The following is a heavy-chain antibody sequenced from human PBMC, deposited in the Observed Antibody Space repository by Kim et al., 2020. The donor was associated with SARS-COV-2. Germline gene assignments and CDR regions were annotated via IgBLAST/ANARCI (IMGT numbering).Heavy chain of an antibody. D-gene: IGHD1-26*01. CDR3: ASRRYTGTYDYVDY. Sequence: GGSLRLSCAASGFTFSSYWMHWVRQAPGKGLVWVSRINSDGSTTSYADSVKGRFTISRDNAKSTLYLQMNSLRAEDTAVYYCASRRYTGTYDYVDYGGQGTLVTVSS. CDR2: INSDGSTT. J-gene: IGHJ4*02. CDR1: GFTFSSYW. V-gene: IGHV3-74*01.